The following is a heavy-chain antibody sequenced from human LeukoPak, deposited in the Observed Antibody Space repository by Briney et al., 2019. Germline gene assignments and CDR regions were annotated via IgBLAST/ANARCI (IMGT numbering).Heavy chain of an antibody. D-gene: IGHD3-22*01. CDR3: ARDRPRRGSGYPGDY. Sequence: GSLRLSCAASGFNFGSYAMSWVRQAPGKGLEWVANIKEDGSEKYYVDSVKGRFIISRDDTKKSVYLQMNSLRAEDTAVYYCARDRPRRGSGYPGDYWGQGTLVTVSS. J-gene: IGHJ4*02. CDR1: GFNFGSYA. CDR2: IKEDGSEK. V-gene: IGHV3-7*01.